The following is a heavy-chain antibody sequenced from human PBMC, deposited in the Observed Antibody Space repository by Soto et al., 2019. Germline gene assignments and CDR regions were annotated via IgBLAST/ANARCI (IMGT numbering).Heavy chain of an antibody. D-gene: IGHD2-21*02. V-gene: IGHV3-11*01. CDR2: ISSAGNTI. Sequence: PGGSLRLSCAVSGFIFSDYYMAWIRQAPGKGLEWISYISSAGNTIYYADSVKGRFTVSRDDGNNTLHLQMNSLRADDTSLYYCARGVRSSLTAIGGFDPWGQGTLVTVSS. CDR3: ARGVRSSLTAIGGFDP. CDR1: GFIFSDYY. J-gene: IGHJ5*02.